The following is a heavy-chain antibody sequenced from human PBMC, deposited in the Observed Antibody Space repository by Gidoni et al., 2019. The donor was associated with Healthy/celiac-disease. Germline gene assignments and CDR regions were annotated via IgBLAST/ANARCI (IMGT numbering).Heavy chain of an antibody. D-gene: IGHD3-22*01. Sequence: QVQLVQSGAEVKKPGASVKVSCKASGYTFTSYGISWVRQAPGQGLEWMGWISAYNGNTNYAQKLQGRVTMTTHTSTSTAYMELRSLRSDDTAVYYCAREGKGANYDSSGYTSRPFDYWGQGTLVTVSS. CDR2: ISAYNGNT. CDR3: AREGKGANYDSSGYTSRPFDY. V-gene: IGHV1-18*01. CDR1: GYTFTSYG. J-gene: IGHJ4*02.